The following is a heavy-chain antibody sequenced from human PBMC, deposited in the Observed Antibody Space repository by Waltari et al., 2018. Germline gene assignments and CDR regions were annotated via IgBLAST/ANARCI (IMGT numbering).Heavy chain of an antibody. CDR3: ARRELHCSGGHCWRRFDP. Sequence: QVHLKEWGAGLWKPSETLSVTCTVDGGSFRGYFWAGPRPSPGPGRGWRGGRQDKGHRQAPGKGLEGLGEINENGNTNYNPPLKSRITISLDSSKNQFYLRLTTVSDADRAVYYCARRELHCSGGHCWRRFDPWGQGILVTVSS. CDR2: INENGNT. J-gene: IGHJ5*02. D-gene: IGHD1-26*01. CDR1: GGSFRGYF. V-gene: IGHV4-34*02.